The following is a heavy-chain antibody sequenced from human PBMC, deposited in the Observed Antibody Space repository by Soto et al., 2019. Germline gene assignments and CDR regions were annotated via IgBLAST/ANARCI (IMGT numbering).Heavy chain of an antibody. J-gene: IGHJ4*02. CDR2: ISYDGSNK. CDR1: GFTFSSYG. V-gene: IGHV3-30*18. D-gene: IGHD5-18*01. CDR3: AKGITAMTYFDY. Sequence: QVQLVDSGGGVVQPGRSLRLSCAASGFTFSSYGMHWVRQAPGKGLEWVAVISYDGSNKYYADSVKGRFTISRDNSKNTLYLQMNSLRAEDTAVYYCAKGITAMTYFDYWGKGTLVTVSS.